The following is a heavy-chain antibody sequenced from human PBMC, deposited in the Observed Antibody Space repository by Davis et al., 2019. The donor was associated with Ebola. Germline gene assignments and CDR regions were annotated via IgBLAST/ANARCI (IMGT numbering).Heavy chain of an antibody. CDR1: GGSISSGGYS. D-gene: IGHD4-17*01. Sequence: SETLSLTCAVSGGSISSGGYSWNWIRQPPGKGLEWIGHIFHTGSTYYNPFLESRVTISVDKSKNQFFLRLKSVTAADTAVYYYARGGDNGDYVWFDPWGQGTLVTVSS. CDR2: IFHTGST. J-gene: IGHJ5*02. V-gene: IGHV4-30-2*01. CDR3: ARGGDNGDYVWFDP.